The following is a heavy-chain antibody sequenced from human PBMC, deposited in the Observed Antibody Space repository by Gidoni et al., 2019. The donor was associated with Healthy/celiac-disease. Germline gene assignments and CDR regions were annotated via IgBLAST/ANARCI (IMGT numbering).Heavy chain of an antibody. CDR3: TRDGEDTGWAFDI. CDR2: IRSKAYGGTT. Sequence: EVQLVESGGGLVQPGRSLRLSCTASGFTFGDYAMSWVRQAPGKGLEWVGFIRSKAYGGTTEYAASVKGRFTISRDDSKSIAYLQMNSLKTEDTAVYYCTRDGEDTGWAFDIWGQGTMVTVSS. CDR1: GFTFGDYA. D-gene: IGHD5-18*01. J-gene: IGHJ3*02. V-gene: IGHV3-49*04.